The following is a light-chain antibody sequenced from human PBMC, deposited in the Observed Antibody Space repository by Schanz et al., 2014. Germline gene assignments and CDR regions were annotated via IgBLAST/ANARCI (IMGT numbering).Light chain of an antibody. Sequence: QSALTQPASVSGSPGQSITISCTGTSSDVGSYNLVSWYQQHPGEAPKLLIYEGTKRPSGVSNRFSGSKSGNTASLTISGLQAEDEADYYCSSYTSSSTLHGVVFGGGTKVTVL. CDR2: EGT. J-gene: IGLJ2*01. V-gene: IGLV2-14*02. CDR1: SSDVGSYNL. CDR3: SSYTSSSTLHGVV.